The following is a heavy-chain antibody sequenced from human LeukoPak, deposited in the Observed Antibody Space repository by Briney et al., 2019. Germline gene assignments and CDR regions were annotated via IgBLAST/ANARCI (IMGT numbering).Heavy chain of an antibody. J-gene: IGHJ4*02. CDR3: ARDGYSFGHDFDY. CDR2: IKGDGSST. Sequence: GGSLRLSCAASGFTFSSYWMHWVRHTPGKGLVWVSRIKGDGSSTSYADSVKGRFTISRDNAKNTLYLQMNSLRAEDTAVYYCARDGYSFGHDFDYWGQGTLVTISS. V-gene: IGHV3-74*01. D-gene: IGHD5-18*01. CDR1: GFTFSSYW.